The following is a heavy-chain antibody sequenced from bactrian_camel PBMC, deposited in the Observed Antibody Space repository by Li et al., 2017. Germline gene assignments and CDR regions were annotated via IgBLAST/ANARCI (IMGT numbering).Heavy chain of an antibody. V-gene: IGHV3S55*01. Sequence: QLVESGGGSVQAGGSLRLSCAASRYSFGRCGMSWYRQAPGKEREIISTITTTGTTTYSDSVKGRFTISQDNAKITLFLQMNSLQTEDTAVYYCAADSARGRFWGQGTQVTVS. D-gene: IGHD4*01. CDR1: RYSFGRCG. J-gene: IGHJ4*01. CDR3: AADSARGRF. CDR2: ITTTGTT.